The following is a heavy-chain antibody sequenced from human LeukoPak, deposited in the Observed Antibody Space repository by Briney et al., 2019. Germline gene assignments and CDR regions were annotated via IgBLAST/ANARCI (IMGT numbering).Heavy chain of an antibody. CDR3: ARGGSDYDILTGQVGDY. V-gene: IGHV1-18*01. CDR2: ISAYNGNT. J-gene: IGHJ4*02. Sequence: HGASVKVSCKASGYTFTSYGISWVRQAPGQGLEWMGWISAYNGNTNYAQKLQGRVTMTTDTSTSTAYMELRSLRSDDTAVYYCARGGSDYDILTGQVGDYWGQGTLVTVSS. CDR1: GYTFTSYG. D-gene: IGHD3-9*01.